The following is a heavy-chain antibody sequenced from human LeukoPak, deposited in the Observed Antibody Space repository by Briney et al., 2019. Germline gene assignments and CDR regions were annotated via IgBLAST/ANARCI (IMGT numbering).Heavy chain of an antibody. CDR2: IGTAGDT. J-gene: IGHJ3*02. CDR1: GFTFSSYD. Sequence: QSGGSLRLSCAASGFTFSSYDMHWVRQATGKGLEWVSAIGTAGDTYYPGSVKGRFTISRENAKNSLYLQMNSLRAGDTAVYYCAKGRYCSSTSCYFAFDIWGQGTMVTVSS. D-gene: IGHD2-2*01. CDR3: AKGRYCSSTSCYFAFDI. V-gene: IGHV3-13*01.